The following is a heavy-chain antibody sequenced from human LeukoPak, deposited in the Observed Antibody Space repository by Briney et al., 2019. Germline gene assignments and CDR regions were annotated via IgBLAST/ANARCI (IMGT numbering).Heavy chain of an antibody. CDR2: INPGGGST. J-gene: IGHJ4*02. D-gene: IGHD1-14*01. CDR3: ARDNHDSVGFDY. Sequence: ASVKVSCKASGYTFTSYYFHWVRQAPGQGLEWMGIINPGGGSTTYAQKLQGRVTMTTDTSTSTAYMELRSLRSDDTAVYYCARDNHDSVGFDYWGQGTLVTVSS. CDR1: GYTFTSYY. V-gene: IGHV1-46*01.